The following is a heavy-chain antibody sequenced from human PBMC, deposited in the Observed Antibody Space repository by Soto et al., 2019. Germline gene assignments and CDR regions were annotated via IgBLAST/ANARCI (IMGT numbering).Heavy chain of an antibody. D-gene: IGHD3-3*01. CDR3: ARDYDFWSGSSMDV. CDR2: ISSSSSSTI. J-gene: IGHJ6*02. Sequence: GGSLRLSCVASEITFSSYGMNWVRQAPGKGLEWVSYISSSSSSTIYYADSVKGRFTISRDNAKNSLYLQMDSLRDEDTAVYYCARDYDFWSGSSMDVWGQATTVTVSS. CDR1: EITFSSYG. V-gene: IGHV3-48*02.